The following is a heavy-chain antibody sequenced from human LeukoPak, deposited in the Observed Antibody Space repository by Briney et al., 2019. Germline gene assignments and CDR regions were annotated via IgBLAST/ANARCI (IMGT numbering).Heavy chain of an antibody. D-gene: IGHD3-22*01. V-gene: IGHV1-69*04. CDR3: ARVISYYYDSSGYSGAFDI. Sequence: GASVKVSCEASGGTFSSYAISWVRQAPGQGLEWMGRIIPILGIANYAQKFQGRVTITADKSTSTAYMELSSLRSEDTAVYYCARVISYYYDSSGYSGAFDIWGQGTMVTVSS. CDR2: IIPILGIA. CDR1: GGTFSSYA. J-gene: IGHJ3*02.